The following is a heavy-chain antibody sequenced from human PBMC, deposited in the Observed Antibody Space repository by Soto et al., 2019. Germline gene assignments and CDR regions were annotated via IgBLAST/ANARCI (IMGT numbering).Heavy chain of an antibody. CDR3: ARSNNYCSGGSCYSSAAMDV. CDR1: GLTFSSYG. CDR2: IWYDGSNK. V-gene: IGHV3-33*01. D-gene: IGHD2-15*01. Sequence: PGGAMKISSAASGLTFSSYGMHWVRQDPGKGLEWVAVIWYDGSNKYYADSVKGRFTISRDNSKNTLYLQMNSLRAEDTAVYYCARSNNYCSGGSCYSSAAMDVWGQGTTVTV. J-gene: IGHJ6*02.